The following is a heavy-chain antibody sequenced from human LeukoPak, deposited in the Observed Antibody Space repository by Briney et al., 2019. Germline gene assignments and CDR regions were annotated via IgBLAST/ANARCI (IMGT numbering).Heavy chain of an antibody. CDR2: ITNSGGTI. V-gene: IGHV3-48*03. CDR1: GFTFSSYE. Sequence: GGSLRLSCAASGFTFSSYEMNWVRQAPGKGLEWVSYITNSGGTIYYADSVKGRFTISRDNAKNSLYLQMNSLRAEDTAVYYCARDSVAGSQDTFDIWGQRTMVTVSS. J-gene: IGHJ3*02. CDR3: ARDSVAGSQDTFDI. D-gene: IGHD6-19*01.